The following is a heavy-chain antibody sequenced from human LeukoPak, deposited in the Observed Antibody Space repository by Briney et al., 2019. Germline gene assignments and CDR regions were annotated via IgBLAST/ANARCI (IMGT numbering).Heavy chain of an antibody. J-gene: IGHJ6*03. D-gene: IGHD1-26*01. Sequence: PGGSLRLSCAASGFTFSSYGMHWVRQAPGKGLEWVAVISYDGSNKYYADSVKGRFTISRDNSKNTLCLQMNSLRPEDTAVYYCARDSGSSYYYYYMDVWGKGTTVTVSS. CDR1: GFTFSSYG. CDR2: ISYDGSNK. CDR3: ARDSGSSYYYYYMDV. V-gene: IGHV3-30*19.